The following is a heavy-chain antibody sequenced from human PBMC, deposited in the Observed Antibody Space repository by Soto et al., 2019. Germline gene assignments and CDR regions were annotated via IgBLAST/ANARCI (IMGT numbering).Heavy chain of an antibody. J-gene: IGHJ6*02. V-gene: IGHV4-30-2*01. CDR2: IYHSGST. CDR3: AGGDIVLMVYERDYYGMDV. CDR1: GGSMRIAGYS. D-gene: IGHD2-8*01. Sequence: TLSLTCTVSGGSMRIAGYSGCLIRQHPGKGLEWIGYIYHSGSTNYNPSLKSRVTISVDKSKNQFSLKLSSVTAADTAVYYCAGGDIVLMVYERDYYGMDVWGQGTTVTVSS.